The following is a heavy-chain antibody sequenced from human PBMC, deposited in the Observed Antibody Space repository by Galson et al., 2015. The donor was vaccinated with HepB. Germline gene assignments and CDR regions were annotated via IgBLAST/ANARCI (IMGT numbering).Heavy chain of an antibody. CDR1: GFRFNVYD. D-gene: IGHD3-9*01. J-gene: IGHJ6*02. CDR3: VRKRDYDMGYGMNV. V-gene: IGHV3-23*01. Sequence: SLRLSCAASGFRFNVYDMNWVRQAPGKGLEWVSGMTNSGSRTYYAESGKGRFTISRDNSKNTVSLQMSSLRAEDTAVYYCVRKRDYDMGYGMNVWGQGTTVTVSS. CDR2: MTNSGSRT.